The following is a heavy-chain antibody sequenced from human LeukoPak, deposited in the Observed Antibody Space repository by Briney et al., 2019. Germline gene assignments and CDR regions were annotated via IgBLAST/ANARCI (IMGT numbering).Heavy chain of an antibody. CDR1: GFTVSSNY. J-gene: IGHJ3*02. V-gene: IGHV3-53*01. Sequence: GGSLRLSCEASGFTVSSNYMSWVRQAPGKGLEWVSVIYSGGSTYYADSVKGRFTNSRDNSKNTLYLQMNSLRAEDTAVYYCARAGYCSGGSCYLGAFDIWGQGTMVTVSS. CDR2: IYSGGST. D-gene: IGHD2-15*01. CDR3: ARAGYCSGGSCYLGAFDI.